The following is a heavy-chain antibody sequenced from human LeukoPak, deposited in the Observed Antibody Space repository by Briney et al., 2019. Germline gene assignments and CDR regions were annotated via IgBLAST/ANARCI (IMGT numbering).Heavy chain of an antibody. CDR1: GGSISSYS. D-gene: IGHD2-2*01. V-gene: IGHV4-59*08. Sequence: SETLPLTCNVSGGSISSYSWSWIRQPPGKGLEWIGYIYYSGSTNYNPSLKSRVTMSKDTSTNQFSLKLSSVTAADTAVYYCARLGSTFDIWGQGTMVTVSS. CDR3: ARLGSTFDI. J-gene: IGHJ3*02. CDR2: IYYSGST.